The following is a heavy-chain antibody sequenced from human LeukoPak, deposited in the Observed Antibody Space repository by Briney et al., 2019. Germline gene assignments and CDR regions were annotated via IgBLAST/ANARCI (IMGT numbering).Heavy chain of an antibody. CDR1: GGSISSSSYY. D-gene: IGHD3-16*02. CDR2: IYYSGST. J-gene: IGHJ6*03. Sequence: PSETLSLTCTVSGGSISSSSYYWGWIRQPPGKGLEWIGSIYYSGSTYYNPSLKSRVTISVDTSKNQFSLKLSSVTAADTAVYYCARLPYDYVWGSYRYDYYYYMDVWGKGTTVTISS. CDR3: ARLPYDYVWGSYRYDYYYYMDV. V-gene: IGHV4-39*01.